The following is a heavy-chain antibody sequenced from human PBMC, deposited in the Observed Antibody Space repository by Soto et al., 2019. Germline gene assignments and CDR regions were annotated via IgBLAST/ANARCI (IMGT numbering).Heavy chain of an antibody. CDR2: IIPIFGTA. CDR1: VGTFSSYA. J-gene: IGHJ6*03. V-gene: IGHV1-69*13. Sequence: SAKVSYKASVGTFSSYAISWVRQAPGQGLEWMGGIIPIFGTANYAQKFQGRVTITADESTSTAYMELSSLRSEDTAVYYCARGREYCSGGSCYPPPLDVWGKG. D-gene: IGHD2-15*01. CDR3: ARGREYCSGGSCYPPPLDV.